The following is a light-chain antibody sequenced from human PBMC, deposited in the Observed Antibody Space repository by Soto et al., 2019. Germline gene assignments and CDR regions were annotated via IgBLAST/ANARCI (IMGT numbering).Light chain of an antibody. Sequence: EVVMTQSPLSLPVTLGQPASISCRSSQSLAYIDGNTYLSWFQQRPGQAPRRLIYKVSNRESGVPDRFSGSGAGTDFTLKISRVESEDVGVYYCMQGTRWPPYTFGQGTKLEIK. CDR1: QSLAYIDGNTY. J-gene: IGKJ2*01. V-gene: IGKV2-30*01. CDR2: KVS. CDR3: MQGTRWPPYT.